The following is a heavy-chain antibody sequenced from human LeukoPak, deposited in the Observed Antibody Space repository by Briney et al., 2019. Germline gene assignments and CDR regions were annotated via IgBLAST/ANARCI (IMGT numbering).Heavy chain of an antibody. Sequence: GGSLRLSCTASGFTLSSYWMTWVRQAPGKGLEWVANIKPDGNEKYYVDSVKGRFTISRDNAKNSLYLQTNSLRAEDTAVYYCASLVTGILGIDYWGQGTLVTVSS. CDR1: GFTLSSYW. J-gene: IGHJ4*02. CDR3: ASLVTGILGIDY. V-gene: IGHV3-7*02. CDR2: IKPDGNEK. D-gene: IGHD2-21*02.